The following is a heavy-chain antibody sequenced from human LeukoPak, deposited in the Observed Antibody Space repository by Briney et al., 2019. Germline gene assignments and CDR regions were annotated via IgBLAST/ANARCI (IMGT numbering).Heavy chain of an antibody. J-gene: IGHJ3*02. CDR2: IKQDGSEK. V-gene: IGHV3-7*01. D-gene: IGHD6-13*01. CDR3: AREGHPIGSSSWYDAFDI. CDR1: GFAFSSYW. Sequence: GGSLRLSCAASGFAFSSYWMSWVRQAPGKGLEWVANIKQDGSEKYYVDSVKGRFTISRDNAKNSLYLQMNSLRAEDTAVYYCAREGHPIGSSSWYDAFDIWGQGTMVTVSS.